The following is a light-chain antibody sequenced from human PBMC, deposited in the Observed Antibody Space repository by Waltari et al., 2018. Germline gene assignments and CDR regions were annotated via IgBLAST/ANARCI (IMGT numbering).Light chain of an antibody. CDR2: AAS. CDR1: QGLSNY. CDR3: QQLNSYQWT. Sequence: IQLTQSPSSLSASVGDRVTITCRASQGLSNYLAWYQQKPGKAPKLLFYAASTLQSGVPSRFSVSGSGTDFTLTSSSLQPEDFATYYCQQLNSYQWTFGQGTKVEIK. V-gene: IGKV1-9*01. J-gene: IGKJ1*01.